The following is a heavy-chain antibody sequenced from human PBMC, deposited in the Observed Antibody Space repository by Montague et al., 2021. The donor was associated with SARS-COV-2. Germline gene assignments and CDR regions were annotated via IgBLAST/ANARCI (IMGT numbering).Heavy chain of an antibody. J-gene: IGHJ4*02. CDR2: TYYRSKWYN. D-gene: IGHD2-2*01. V-gene: IGHV6-1*01. Sequence: AISGDSVSSNIATWNWIRQSPSRGLEWLGRTYYRSKWYNDYAESXKSRITIDPDTSKHQFSLHLNSVTPEDTAVYYCARIPVGSKYYFDFWGQGTLVTVSS. CDR3: ARIPVGSKYYFDF. CDR1: GDSVSSNIAT.